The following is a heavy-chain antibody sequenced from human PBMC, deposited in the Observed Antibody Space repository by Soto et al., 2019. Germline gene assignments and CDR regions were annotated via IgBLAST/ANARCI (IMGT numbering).Heavy chain of an antibody. J-gene: IGHJ6*02. CDR2: IDPSDSYT. V-gene: IGHV5-10-1*01. CDR3: ATLSAIQMEGYYGMDV. Sequence: GESLKISCKGSGYSFTSYWISWVRQMPGKGLEWMGRIDPSDSYTNYSPSFQGHVTISADKSISTAYLQWSSLKASDTAMYYCATLSAIQMEGYYGMDVWGQGTTVTVSS. CDR1: GYSFTSYW. D-gene: IGHD1-1*01.